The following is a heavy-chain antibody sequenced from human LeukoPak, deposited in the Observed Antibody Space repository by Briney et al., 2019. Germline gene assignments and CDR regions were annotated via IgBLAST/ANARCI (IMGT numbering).Heavy chain of an antibody. Sequence: SDTLSLTCTVSGGSISSYYWSWIRQPPGKGLEWIGYIYYSGSTYYNPSLKSRVNISVDTSKNLFSLKLSSVTAADTAVYYCARVQRPLDGADYWGQGTLVTVSS. D-gene: IGHD1-1*01. CDR2: IYYSGST. V-gene: IGHV4-59*07. J-gene: IGHJ4*02. CDR3: ARVQRPLDGADY. CDR1: GGSISSYY.